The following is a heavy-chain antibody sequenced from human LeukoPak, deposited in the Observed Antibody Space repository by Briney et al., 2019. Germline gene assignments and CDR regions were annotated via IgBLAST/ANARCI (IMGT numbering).Heavy chain of an antibody. Sequence: SETLSLTCTVSGGSISSGSYYWSWIRQPAGKGLEWIGRIYTSGSTNYNPSLKSRVTISVDTSKNQFSLKLSSVTAADTAVYYCARDNVIAVAEGFDYWGQGTLVTVSS. J-gene: IGHJ4*02. V-gene: IGHV4-61*02. CDR1: GGSISSGSYY. CDR2: IYTSGST. CDR3: ARDNVIAVAEGFDY. D-gene: IGHD6-19*01.